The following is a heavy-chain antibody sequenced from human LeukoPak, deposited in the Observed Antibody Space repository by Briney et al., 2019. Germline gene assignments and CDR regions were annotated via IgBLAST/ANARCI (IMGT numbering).Heavy chain of an antibody. J-gene: IGHJ4*02. V-gene: IGHV4-30-4*01. CDR3: ARHGGIVGATPDY. D-gene: IGHD1-26*01. CDR1: GGSISSGDYY. CDR2: IYYSGST. Sequence: SETLSLTCTVSGGSISSGDYYWSWIRQPPGKGLEWIGYIYYSGSTYYNPSLKSRVTISVDTSKNQFSLKLSSVTAADTAVYYCARHGGIVGATPDYWGQGTLVTVSS.